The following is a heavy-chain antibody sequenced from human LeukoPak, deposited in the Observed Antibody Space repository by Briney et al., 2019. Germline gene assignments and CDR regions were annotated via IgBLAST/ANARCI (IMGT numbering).Heavy chain of an antibody. CDR1: GGSISSYY. V-gene: IGHV4-59*12. J-gene: IGHJ4*02. Sequence: PSETLSLTCPVSGGSISSYYWSWIRQPPGKGLEWIGYIYYSGSTNYNPSLKSRVTISVDRSKNQFSLKLSSVTAADTAVYYCASSQVYGDYNYLFDYWGQGTLVTVSS. CDR3: ASSQVYGDYNYLFDY. D-gene: IGHD4-17*01. CDR2: IYYSGST.